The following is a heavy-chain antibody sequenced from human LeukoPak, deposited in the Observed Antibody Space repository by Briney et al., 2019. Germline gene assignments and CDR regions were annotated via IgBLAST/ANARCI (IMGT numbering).Heavy chain of an antibody. CDR2: IRYDGSNK. CDR3: AKDAPTSYSSGWPIDY. J-gene: IGHJ4*02. D-gene: IGHD6-19*01. CDR1: GFTFSSYG. Sequence: HPGGSLRLSCAASGFTFSSYGMHWVRQAPGKGLEWVAFIRYDGSNKYYADSVKGRFTISRDNSKNTLYLQMNSLRAEDTAVYYCAKDAPTSYSSGWPIDYWGQGTLVTVSS. V-gene: IGHV3-30*02.